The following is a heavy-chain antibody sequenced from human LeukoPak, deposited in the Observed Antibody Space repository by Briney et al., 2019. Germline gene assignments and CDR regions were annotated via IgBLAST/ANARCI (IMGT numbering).Heavy chain of an antibody. CDR2: INSDGSST. CDR1: GFTFSSYW. V-gene: IGHV3-74*01. D-gene: IGHD3-3*01. CDR3: ARGIRFLEWLLSHFDY. J-gene: IGHJ4*02. Sequence: GGSLRLSCAASGFTFSSYWMHWVRQAPGKGLVWVSRINSDGSSTSYADSVKGRFTISRDNAKNTLYLQMNSLRAEDTAVYYCARGIRFLEWLLSHFDYWGQGTLATVSS.